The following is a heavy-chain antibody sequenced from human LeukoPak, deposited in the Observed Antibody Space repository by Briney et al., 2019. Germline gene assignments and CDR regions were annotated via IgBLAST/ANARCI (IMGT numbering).Heavy chain of an antibody. D-gene: IGHD4-17*01. CDR2: IYYSGST. Sequence: SETLSLTCTVSGGSISSYYWSWIRQPPGKGLEWIGYIYYSGSTNYNPSLKSRVTISVDTSKNQFSLKLGSVTAADTAVYYCARVTVGEGYFDYWGQGTLVTVSS. CDR1: GGSISSYY. CDR3: ARVTVGEGYFDY. V-gene: IGHV4-59*01. J-gene: IGHJ4*02.